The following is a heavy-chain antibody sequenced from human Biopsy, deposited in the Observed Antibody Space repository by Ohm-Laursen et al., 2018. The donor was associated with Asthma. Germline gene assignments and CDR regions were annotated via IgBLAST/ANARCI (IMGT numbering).Heavy chain of an antibody. D-gene: IGHD5-24*01. V-gene: IGHV4-30-2*01. CDR1: GGSISSGGYS. CDR2: IYHSGST. CDR3: ARVKDGYNFDY. J-gene: IGHJ4*02. Sequence: TLSLTCAVSGGSISSGGYSWSWIRQPPGKGLEWIGYIYHSGSTYYNPSLKSRVTISVDRSKNQFCLKRSSVTAADTAVYYCARVKDGYNFDYWGQGTLVTVSS.